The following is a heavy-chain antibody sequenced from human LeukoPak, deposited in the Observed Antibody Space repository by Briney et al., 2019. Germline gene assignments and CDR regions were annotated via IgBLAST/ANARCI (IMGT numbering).Heavy chain of an antibody. CDR3: ARAAITMVRGVIMGRNWFDP. CDR2: INPNSGGT. CDR1: GYTFTGYY. V-gene: IGHV1-2*02. D-gene: IGHD3-10*01. Sequence: ASVKVSCKASGYTFTGYYMHWVRQAPGQGLEWMGWINPNSGGTNYAQKFQGRVTMTRDTSISTAYMELSRLRSDDTAVYYCARAAITMVRGVIMGRNWFDPWGQGTLVTVSS. J-gene: IGHJ5*02.